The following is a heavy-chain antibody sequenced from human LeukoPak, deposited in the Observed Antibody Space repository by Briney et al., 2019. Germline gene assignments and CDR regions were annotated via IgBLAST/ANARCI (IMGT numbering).Heavy chain of an antibody. CDR1: GFTFSSYS. CDR3: AKDRNYRDLDSLDI. V-gene: IGHV3-21*04. CDR2: ISSSSSYI. D-gene: IGHD4-11*01. Sequence: GGSLRLSCAASGFTFSSYSMNWVRQAPGKGLEWVSSISSSSSYIYYADSVKGRFTISRDNAKNSLYLQMNDLGVEDTAFYYCAKDRNYRDLDSLDIWGQGTMVTVSS. J-gene: IGHJ3*02.